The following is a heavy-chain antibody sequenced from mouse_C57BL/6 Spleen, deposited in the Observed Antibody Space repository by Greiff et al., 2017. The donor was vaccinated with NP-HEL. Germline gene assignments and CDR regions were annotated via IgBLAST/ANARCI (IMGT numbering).Heavy chain of an antibody. V-gene: IGHV7-3*01. Sequence: EVKVVESGGGLVQPGGSLSLSCAASGFTFTDYYMSWVRQPPGKALKWLGFISNKANGYTTEYSASVKGRFTISRDNSQSILYLQMNALRAEDSATYYCARSYVGSSYYAMDYWGQGTSVTVSS. CDR3: ARSYVGSSYYAMDY. CDR2: ISNKANGYTT. CDR1: GFTFTDYY. J-gene: IGHJ4*01. D-gene: IGHD1-1*02.